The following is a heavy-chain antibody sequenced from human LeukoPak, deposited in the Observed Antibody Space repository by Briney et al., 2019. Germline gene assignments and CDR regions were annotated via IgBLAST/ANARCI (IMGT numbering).Heavy chain of an antibody. CDR2: INHSGST. J-gene: IGHJ3*02. Sequence: SETLSLTCAVYGGSFSGYYWSWIRQPPGKGLEWIGEINHSGSTNYNPSPKSRVTISVDTTKNQFSLKLSSVTAADTAVYYCASPKSDGYDAFDIWGQGTMVTVSS. CDR3: ASPKSDGYDAFDI. CDR1: GGSFSGYY. D-gene: IGHD2-21*01. V-gene: IGHV4-34*01.